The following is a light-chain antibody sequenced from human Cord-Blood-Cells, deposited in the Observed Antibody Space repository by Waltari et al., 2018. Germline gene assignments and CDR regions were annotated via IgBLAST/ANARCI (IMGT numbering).Light chain of an antibody. V-gene: IGKV1-5*01. CDR2: DAS. J-gene: IGKJ1*01. CDR1: QSISSW. Sequence: DIQMTHSPSTLSASVGDRVTITCRASQSISSWLAWYQQKPGKAPKLLIYDASSLESGAPSRFSGSGSGTEFTLTISSLQPDDFATYYSQQYNSYSTFGQGTKLEIK. CDR3: QQYNSYST.